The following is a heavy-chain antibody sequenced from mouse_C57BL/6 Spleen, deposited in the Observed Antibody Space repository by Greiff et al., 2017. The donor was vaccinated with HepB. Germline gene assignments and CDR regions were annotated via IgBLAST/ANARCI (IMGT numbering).Heavy chain of an antibody. Sequence: EVKVVESGGGLVKPGGSLKLSCAASGFTFSGYAMSWVRQTPEKRLEWVATISDGGSYTYYPDNVKGRFTISRDNAKNNLYLQMSHLKSEDTAMYYCARDDYDGYFDVWGTGTTVTVSS. D-gene: IGHD2-4*01. CDR3: ARDDYDGYFDV. V-gene: IGHV5-4*01. CDR1: GFTFSGYA. CDR2: ISDGGSYT. J-gene: IGHJ1*03.